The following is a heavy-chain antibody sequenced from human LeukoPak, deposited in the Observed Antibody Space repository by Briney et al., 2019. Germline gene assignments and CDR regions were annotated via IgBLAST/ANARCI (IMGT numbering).Heavy chain of an antibody. CDR3: ARDSFHTY. Sequence: PGGSLRLSCVVSGFTVSNNYMNWVRQAPGKGLEWLSIIYNSGTTYYADSVRGRFTISRDNSKSTIYLQMNSLRAEDTAVYYCARDSFHTYWGQGTLVTVSS. D-gene: IGHD3-16*02. CDR1: GFTVSNNY. CDR2: IYNSGTT. J-gene: IGHJ4*02. V-gene: IGHV3-66*01.